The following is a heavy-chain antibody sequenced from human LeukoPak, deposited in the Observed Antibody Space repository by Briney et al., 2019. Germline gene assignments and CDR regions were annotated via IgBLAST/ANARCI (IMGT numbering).Heavy chain of an antibody. CDR3: ARAPRCSSTSCPLWYYYYMDV. V-gene: IGHV1-69*05. D-gene: IGHD2-2*01. J-gene: IGHJ6*03. CDR1: GGTFSSYA. Sequence: SVKVSCKASGGTFSSYAISWVRQAPGRGLEWMGGIIPIFGTANYAQKFQGRVTITTDESTSTAYMGLSSLRSEDTAVYYCARAPRCSSTSCPLWYYYYMDVWGKGTTVTVSS. CDR2: IIPIFGTA.